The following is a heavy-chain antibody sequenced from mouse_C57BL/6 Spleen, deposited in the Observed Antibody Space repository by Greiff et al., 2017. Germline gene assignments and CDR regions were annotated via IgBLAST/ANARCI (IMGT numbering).Heavy chain of an antibody. CDR1: GFNIKDYY. D-gene: IGHD3-2*02. V-gene: IGHV14-2*01. J-gene: IGHJ4*01. CDR3: ARGFTAQAYAMDY. Sequence: VQLQQSGAELVKPGASVKLSCTASGFNIKDYYMHWVKQRPEQGLEWIGRIDPEDGETKYATKFQGKATITADTSSNTAYLQLSSLTSEDTAVYYGARGFTAQAYAMDYWGQGTSVTVSS. CDR2: IDPEDGET.